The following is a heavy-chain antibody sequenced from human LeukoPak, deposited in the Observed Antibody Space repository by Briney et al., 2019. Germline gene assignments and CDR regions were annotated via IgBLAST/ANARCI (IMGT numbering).Heavy chain of an antibody. Sequence: GRSLRLSCTVSGFTFSDYYMNWVRQAPGKGLEWVSYISSSSSTIYYADSVKGRFTISRDNAKNSLYLQMNSLRAEDTAVYYCARVKYYDSSGYYTLGPFDYWGQGTLVTVSS. D-gene: IGHD3-22*01. CDR3: ARVKYYDSSGYYTLGPFDY. CDR1: GFTFSDYY. J-gene: IGHJ4*02. V-gene: IGHV3-48*01. CDR2: ISSSSSTI.